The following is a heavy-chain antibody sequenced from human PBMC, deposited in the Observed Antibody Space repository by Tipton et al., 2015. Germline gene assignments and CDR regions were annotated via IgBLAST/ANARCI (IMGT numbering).Heavy chain of an antibody. D-gene: IGHD6-13*01. CDR2: MNPNSGNT. CDR1: GYTFISYD. V-gene: IGHV1-8*01. CDR3: AGVKAVAGTGGWFDP. Sequence: QLVQSGAEVKKPGASVKVSCKASGYTFISYDINWVRQAPGQGLEWMGWMNPNSGNTGYAQRFQGRVTMTRNISIRTAYMELSSLTSEDTAVYYCAGVKAVAGTGGWFDPWGQGTLVTVSS. J-gene: IGHJ5*02.